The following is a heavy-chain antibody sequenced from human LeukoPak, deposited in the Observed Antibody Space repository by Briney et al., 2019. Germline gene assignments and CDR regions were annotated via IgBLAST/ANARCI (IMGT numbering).Heavy chain of an antibody. CDR1: GFTFDDYA. V-gene: IGHV3-9*01. CDR2: ISWNSGTI. J-gene: IGHJ4*02. Sequence: HPGGSLRLSCAASGFTFDDYAMHWVRQAPGKGLEWVSGISWNSGTIGYADSVKGRFTISRDNAKNSLYLQMNSLRAEDTALYYRTKGPSFDYWGQGALVTVSS. CDR3: TKGPSFDY.